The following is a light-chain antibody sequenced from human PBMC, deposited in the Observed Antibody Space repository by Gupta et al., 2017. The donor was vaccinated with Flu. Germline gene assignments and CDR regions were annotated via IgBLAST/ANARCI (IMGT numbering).Light chain of an antibody. CDR1: SSDVGHYNY. V-gene: IGLV2-11*01. J-gene: IGLJ3*02. CDR2: DVT. CDR3: CSFERSYTWV. Sequence: QSALTQPRSVSGSPGQSVTISCTGTSSDVGHYNYVSWFQQHPGTAPKLMIYDVTKRPSGVPDRFSGSKSGNTASLTISGLQAEDEADYYRCSFERSYTWVFGGGTKLTVL.